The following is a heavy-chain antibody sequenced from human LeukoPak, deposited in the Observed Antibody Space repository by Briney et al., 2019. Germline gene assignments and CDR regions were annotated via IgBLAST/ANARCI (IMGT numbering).Heavy chain of an antibody. D-gene: IGHD1-1*01. CDR3: ARDDDFVDY. CDR2: INRNRGGT. J-gene: IGHJ4*02. CDR1: GYTFTGYY. V-gene: IGHV1-2*02. Sequence: ASVKVSCKASGYTFTGYYMHWVRQAPGQGLECMGWINRNRGGTNYAQKFRGRVTMTRDTSNSTAYMDLSRLRSDDTAVYYCARDDDFVDYWGQGALVTVSS.